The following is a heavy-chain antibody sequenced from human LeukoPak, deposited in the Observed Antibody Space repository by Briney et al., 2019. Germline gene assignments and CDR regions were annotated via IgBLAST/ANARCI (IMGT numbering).Heavy chain of an antibody. CDR2: ISSSGSTI. J-gene: IGHJ4*02. CDR1: GFTFSSYE. V-gene: IGHV3-48*03. Sequence: PGGSLRLSCAASGFTFSSYEMNWVRQAPGKGLEWVSYISSSGSTIYYADSVKGRFTISRDNAKNSLYLQMNSLTAEDTAIYYCARETDSTLFDYWGQGSLVTVSS. CDR3: ARETDSTLFDY. D-gene: IGHD2-2*01.